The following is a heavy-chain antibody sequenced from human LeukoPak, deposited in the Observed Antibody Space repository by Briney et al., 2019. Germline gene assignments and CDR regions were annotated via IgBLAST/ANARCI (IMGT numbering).Heavy chain of an antibody. CDR2: IKQDESEK. D-gene: IGHD3-22*01. Sequence: PGGSLRLSCAASGFTFSSDWMSWVRQAPGKGLEWVANIKQDESEKYYVDSVKGRFTISRDNAKNSLYLQMNSLRDEDTAVYYCARDSSMIHWGQGTLVTVSS. CDR3: ARDSSMIH. CDR1: GFTFSSDW. J-gene: IGHJ4*02. V-gene: IGHV3-7*01.